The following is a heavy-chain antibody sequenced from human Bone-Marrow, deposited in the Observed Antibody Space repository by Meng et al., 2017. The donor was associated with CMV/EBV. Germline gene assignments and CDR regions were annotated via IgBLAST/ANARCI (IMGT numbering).Heavy chain of an antibody. Sequence: GGSLRLSCAASGFTFSSYSMNWVRQAPGKGLEWVSSISSSSSYIYYADSVKGRFTISRDNSKNTLYLQMNSLRAEDTAVYYCARDTPDYDFWSGYAAYWGQGTLVTVSS. D-gene: IGHD3-3*01. CDR2: ISSSSSYI. CDR3: ARDTPDYDFWSGYAAY. V-gene: IGHV3-21*01. J-gene: IGHJ4*02. CDR1: GFTFSSYS.